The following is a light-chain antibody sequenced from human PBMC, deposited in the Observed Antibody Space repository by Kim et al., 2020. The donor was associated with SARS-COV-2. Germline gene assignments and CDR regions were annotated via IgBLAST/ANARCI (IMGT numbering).Light chain of an antibody. J-gene: IGKJ1*01. CDR1: QSVSNNY. V-gene: IGKV3-20*01. Sequence: EIVLTQSPGTLSLSPGERDTLSCRASQSVSNNYLAWYQQKPGQAPRLLIYGASDRATGIPDRFSGSGSGTDFTLTISRLEPEDFAVYYCHQYGTSPWTFGQGTKVDIK. CDR3: HQYGTSPWT. CDR2: GAS.